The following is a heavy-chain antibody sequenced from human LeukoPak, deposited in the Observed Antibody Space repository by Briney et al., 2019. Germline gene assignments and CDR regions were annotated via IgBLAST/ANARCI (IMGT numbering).Heavy chain of an antibody. CDR3: ARSRYNLDY. CDR1: GFTFSSYG. Sequence: GGSLRLSCAASGFTFSSYGMHWVRQAPGKGPEWVAIIRYDGSNENYVDSVKGRFTISRDNSKKTLYLQMNSLRAEDTAVYYCARSRYNLDYWGQGTLVTVSS. V-gene: IGHV3-33*08. J-gene: IGHJ4*02. CDR2: IRYDGSNE. D-gene: IGHD5-24*01.